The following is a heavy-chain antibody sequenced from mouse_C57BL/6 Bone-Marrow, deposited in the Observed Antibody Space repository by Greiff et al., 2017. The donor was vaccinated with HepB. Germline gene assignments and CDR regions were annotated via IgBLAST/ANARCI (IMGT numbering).Heavy chain of an antibody. Sequence: EVKLVESGGGLVKPGGSLKLSCAASGFTFSSYAMSWVRQTPEKRLEWVATISDGGSYTYYPDNVKGRFTISRDNAKNNLYLQMSHLKSEDTAMYYCARDLGWLLPYWYFDVWGTGTTVTVSS. J-gene: IGHJ1*03. CDR1: GFTFSSYA. CDR2: ISDGGSYT. V-gene: IGHV5-4*01. CDR3: ARDLGWLLPYWYFDV. D-gene: IGHD2-3*01.